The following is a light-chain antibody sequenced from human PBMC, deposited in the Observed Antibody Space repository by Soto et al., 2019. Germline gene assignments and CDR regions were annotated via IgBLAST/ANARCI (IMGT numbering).Light chain of an antibody. J-gene: IGKJ1*01. Sequence: EIQMTQSPSSLSTSVGDRVTITCRASQSISTFFNWYQQKPGKAPKLLISTASSLQSGVPSTFSGSGSGTDFTLTSRRLQPEDSATYYCQQSYSSPRTFGHGTKVEIK. V-gene: IGKV1-39*01. CDR1: QSISTF. CDR3: QQSYSSPRT. CDR2: TAS.